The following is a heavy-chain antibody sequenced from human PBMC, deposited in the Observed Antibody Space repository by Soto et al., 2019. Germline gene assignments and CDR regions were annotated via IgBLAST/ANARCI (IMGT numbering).Heavy chain of an antibody. CDR2: ISAYNGNT. J-gene: IGHJ3*02. CDR3: ARDYDFWSGYYDAFDI. D-gene: IGHD3-3*01. V-gene: IGHV1-18*01. CDR1: GYTFTSYG. Sequence: ASVKVSCKASGYTFTSYGISWVRQAPGQGLEWMGWISAYNGNTNYAQKLQGRVTMTTDTSTSTAYMKLRSLRSDDTAVYYCARDYDFWSGYYDAFDIWGQGTMVTVSS.